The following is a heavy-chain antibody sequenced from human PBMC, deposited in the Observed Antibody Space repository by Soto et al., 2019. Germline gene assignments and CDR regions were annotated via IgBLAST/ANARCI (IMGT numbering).Heavy chain of an antibody. CDR2: ISTYNGNT. Sequence: VASVKVSCKXSGYTFTNYDITWVRQAPGQGLEWMGWISTYNGNTNYAQNLRDRVTMTTDTSTSTAYMELRSLRSDDTAVYYCARVARDVEMAKKIDYWGQGTLVTVSS. CDR3: ARVARDVEMAKKIDY. V-gene: IGHV1-18*01. D-gene: IGHD3-10*01. CDR1: GYTFTNYD. J-gene: IGHJ4*02.